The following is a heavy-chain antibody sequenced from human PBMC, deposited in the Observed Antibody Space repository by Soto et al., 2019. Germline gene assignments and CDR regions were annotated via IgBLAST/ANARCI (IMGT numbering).Heavy chain of an antibody. CDR2: IWYDGSNK. CDR1: GFTFSSYG. Sequence: PGGSLRLSCAASGFTFSSYGMHWVRQAPGKGLEWVAVIWYDGSNKYYADSVKGRFTISRDNSKNTLYLQMNSLRAEDTAVYYCASSDILTGTNWFDPWGQGTLVTVSS. J-gene: IGHJ5*02. D-gene: IGHD3-9*01. V-gene: IGHV3-33*01. CDR3: ASSDILTGTNWFDP.